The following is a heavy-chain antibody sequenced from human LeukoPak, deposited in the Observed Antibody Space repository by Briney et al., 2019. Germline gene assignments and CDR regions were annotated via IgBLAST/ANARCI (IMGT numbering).Heavy chain of an antibody. CDR2: IYSGGST. V-gene: IGHV3-66*01. CDR1: GFTVSSNY. D-gene: IGHD3-22*01. CDR3: ARKSSGDYAVFDY. Sequence: GGFLRLSCAASGFTVSSNYMSWVRQAPGKGLEWVSVIYSGGSTYYADSVKGRFTISRDNSKNTLYLQMNSLRAEDTAVYYCARKSSGDYAVFDYWGQGTLVTVSS. J-gene: IGHJ4*02.